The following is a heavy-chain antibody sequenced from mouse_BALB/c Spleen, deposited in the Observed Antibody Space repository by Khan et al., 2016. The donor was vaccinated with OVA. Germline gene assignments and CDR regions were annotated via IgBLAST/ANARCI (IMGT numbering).Heavy chain of an antibody. CDR2: IDPANGNP. Sequence: VQLQQPGAELVKPGASVKLSCTASGFNIKDTYMHWVKQRPEQGLEWIGRIDPANGNPKYDPKFQGKATITADTSSNTAYLQLSSLTSEGTAVYYCATYFFGSSRYFDYWGQGTTLTVSS. J-gene: IGHJ2*01. CDR1: GFNIKDTY. CDR3: ATYFFGSSRYFDY. D-gene: IGHD1-1*01. V-gene: IGHV14-3*02.